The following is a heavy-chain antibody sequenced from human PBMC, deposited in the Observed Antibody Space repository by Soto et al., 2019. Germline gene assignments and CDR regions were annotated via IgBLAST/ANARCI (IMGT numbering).Heavy chain of an antibody. CDR1: GYTFTSYG. CDR3: ARDASPPYYDFWSGYYKGWFDP. CDR2: ISAYNGNT. D-gene: IGHD3-3*01. Sequence: QVQLVQSGAEVKKPGASVKVSCKASGYTFTSYGISWVRQAPGQGLEWMGWISAYNGNTNYAQKLQGRVTMTTDTSTSTAYMELRSLRSDDTAVYYCARDASPPYYDFWSGYYKGWFDPWGQGTLVTVSS. J-gene: IGHJ5*02. V-gene: IGHV1-18*01.